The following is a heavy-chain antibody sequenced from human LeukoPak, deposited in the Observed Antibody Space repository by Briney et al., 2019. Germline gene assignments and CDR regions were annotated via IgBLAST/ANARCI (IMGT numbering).Heavy chain of an antibody. V-gene: IGHV3-53*01. CDR3: ARAVVGTTSGWFDP. D-gene: IGHD1-26*01. CDR2: IYSGGST. Sequence: GGSLRLSCAASGFTVSSNYMSWVRQSPGKGLEWVSVIYSGGSTYYADSVKGRCTISRDNSKNTLYLQMNSLRVEDTAVYYCARAVVGTTSGWFDPWGQGTLVTVSS. J-gene: IGHJ5*02. CDR1: GFTVSSNY.